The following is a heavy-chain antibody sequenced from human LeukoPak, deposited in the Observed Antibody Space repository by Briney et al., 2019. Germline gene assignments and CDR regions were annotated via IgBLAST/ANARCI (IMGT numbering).Heavy chain of an antibody. V-gene: IGHV4-59*01. CDR2: IFYSGST. CDR1: GGSISSYY. Sequence: PSETLSLTCTVFGGSISSYYWSWIRQPPGKGLEWIGYIFYSGSTNYNPSLKSRVTISVDTSKNQFSLKLSSVTAADTAVYYCARDSRAYCGGDCFDAFDIWGQGTMVTVSS. J-gene: IGHJ3*02. CDR3: ARDSRAYCGGDCFDAFDI. D-gene: IGHD2-21*02.